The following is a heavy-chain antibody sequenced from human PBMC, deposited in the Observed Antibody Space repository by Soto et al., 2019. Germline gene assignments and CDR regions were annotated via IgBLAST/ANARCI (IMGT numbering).Heavy chain of an antibody. D-gene: IGHD5-12*01. V-gene: IGHV3-72*01. CDR2: TRNKANSYST. J-gene: IGHJ4*02. Sequence: EVQLVESGGGLVQPGGSLRLSCAVSGFTFSDHYMDWVRQAPGKGLEWVGRTRNKANSYSTEYAASVKGRFTIPRDDSNNSLHLKVNSMKTEDTAVDYCAVDIGGTGSYWGQGTLVTVSS. CDR1: GFTFSDHY. CDR3: AVDIGGTGSY.